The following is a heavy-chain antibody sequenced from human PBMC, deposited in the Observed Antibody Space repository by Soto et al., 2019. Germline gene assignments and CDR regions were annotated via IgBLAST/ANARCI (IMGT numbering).Heavy chain of an antibody. CDR1: GYTFTNYG. CDR3: ARGLGGHLDY. J-gene: IGHJ4*02. CDR2: ISAYNGNT. D-gene: IGHD3-16*01. V-gene: IGHV1-18*01. Sequence: ASVKVSCKASGYTFTNYGISWVRQAPGQGLEWMGWISAYNGNTNYAQKLQGRVTVTRDTSTTTVYMELSSLRSEDTAVYYCARGLGGHLDYWGQGTPVTVSS.